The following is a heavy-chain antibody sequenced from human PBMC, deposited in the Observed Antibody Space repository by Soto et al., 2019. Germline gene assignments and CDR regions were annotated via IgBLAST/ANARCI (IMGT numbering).Heavy chain of an antibody. J-gene: IGHJ4*01. CDR2: ISGSGGST. V-gene: IGHV3-23*01. D-gene: IGHD3-10*01. CDR3: AKPCGSGSYCFDY. CDR1: GFTFSSYA. Sequence: EVQLLESGGGLVQPGGSLRLSCAASGFTFSSYAMSWVRQPPGKRLEWVSAISGSGGSTYYADSVKGRFTISRDNSKNTLYLQMNSLTGEDTAVYYCAKPCGSGSYCFDYWGQGTLVTVSS.